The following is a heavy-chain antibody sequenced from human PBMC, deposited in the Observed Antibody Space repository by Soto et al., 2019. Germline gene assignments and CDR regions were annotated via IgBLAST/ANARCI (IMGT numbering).Heavy chain of an antibody. Sequence: TGGDLRLPGGASGFTLSRYGKHWGRPAPAKGLGGVAVISYDGSNKYYADSEKGRFTISRDNSKNTLYLQMNSLRAEDTAVYYCAKDLAGAPEVDHYYDSSGHPYYFDYWGQGTLVTVSS. J-gene: IGHJ4*02. D-gene: IGHD3-22*01. V-gene: IGHV3-30*18. CDR3: AKDLAGAPEVDHYYDSSGHPYYFDY. CDR1: GFTLSRYG. CDR2: ISYDGSNK.